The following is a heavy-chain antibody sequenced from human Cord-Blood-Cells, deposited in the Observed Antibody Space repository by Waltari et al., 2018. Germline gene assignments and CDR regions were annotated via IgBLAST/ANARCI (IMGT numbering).Heavy chain of an antibody. J-gene: IGHJ3*02. Sequence: QVQLQQWGAGLLKPSETLSLTCAVYGGSFSGYYWSWIRQPPGKGLEWIGEINHSGSTNYNPSLKSRVTISVATSKNQFSLKLSSVTAADTAVYYCARSSGYSGYDYAFDIWGQGTMVTVSS. CDR3: ARSSGYSGYDYAFDI. V-gene: IGHV4-34*01. CDR1: GGSFSGYY. CDR2: INHSGST. D-gene: IGHD5-12*01.